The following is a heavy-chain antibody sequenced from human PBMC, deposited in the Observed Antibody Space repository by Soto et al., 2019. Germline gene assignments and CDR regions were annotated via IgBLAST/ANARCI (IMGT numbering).Heavy chain of an antibody. CDR2: IYHSGST. Sequence: SETLSLTCAVSGNSISSTNWWSWVRQSPGKGLEWIGEIYHSGSTNYNPSLKSRVTISVYKSKNQFSLKLSSVTAADTAVYYCARDVGYHYDGSPSGQFDFWGQGTLVTVSS. J-gene: IGHJ4*02. D-gene: IGHD3-22*01. CDR3: ARDVGYHYDGSPSGQFDF. V-gene: IGHV4-4*02. CDR1: GNSISSTNW.